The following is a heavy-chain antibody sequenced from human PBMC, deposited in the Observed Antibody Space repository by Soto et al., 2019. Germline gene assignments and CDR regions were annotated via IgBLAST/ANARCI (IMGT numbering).Heavy chain of an antibody. CDR2: IYWDDDK. CDR1: GFSLSTSGVG. Sequence: QITLKESGPTLVKPTQTLTLTCTFSGFSLSTSGVGVGWIRQPPGKALEWLALIYWDDDKRYSPSLKSRLTITKDTSKNQVVLTMTNMDPVDTATSYCARAIYYGDAFDIWGQGTMVTVSS. J-gene: IGHJ3*02. CDR3: ARAIYYGDAFDI. D-gene: IGHD3-10*01. V-gene: IGHV2-5*02.